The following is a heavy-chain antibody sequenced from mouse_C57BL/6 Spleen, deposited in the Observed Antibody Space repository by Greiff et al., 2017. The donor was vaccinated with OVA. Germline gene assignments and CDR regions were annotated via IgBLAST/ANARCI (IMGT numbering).Heavy chain of an antibody. CDR1: GYSITSGYY. CDR3: ARGGYYGSSYECYFDY. J-gene: IGHJ2*01. Sequence: ESGPGLVKPSQSLSLTCSVTGYSITSGYYWNWIRQFPGNKLEWMGYISYDGSNNYNPSLKNRISITRDTSKNQFFLKLNSVTTEDTATYYCARGGYYGSSYECYFDYWGQGTTLTVSS. CDR2: ISYDGSN. V-gene: IGHV3-6*01. D-gene: IGHD1-1*01.